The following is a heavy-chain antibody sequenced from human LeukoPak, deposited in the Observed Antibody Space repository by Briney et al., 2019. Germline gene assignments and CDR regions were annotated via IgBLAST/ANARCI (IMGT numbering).Heavy chain of an antibody. CDR3: ARDRKYDSSGYSDAFDI. CDR2: INWNGGST. CDR1: GGSFSGYY. Sequence: PSETLSLTCAVYGGSFSGYYWSWVRQAPGKGLERVSGINWNGGSTGYADSVKGRFTISRDNAKNSLYLQMNSLRAEDTALYYCARDRKYDSSGYSDAFDIWGQGTMVTVSS. D-gene: IGHD3-22*01. J-gene: IGHJ3*02. V-gene: IGHV3-20*04.